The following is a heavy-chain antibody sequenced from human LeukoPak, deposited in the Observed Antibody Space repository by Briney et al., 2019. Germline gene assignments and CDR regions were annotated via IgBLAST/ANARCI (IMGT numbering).Heavy chain of an antibody. V-gene: IGHV4-34*01. CDR1: GGSFSGYY. D-gene: IGHD1-1*01. CDR2: INHSGST. CDR3: ARGTGTDSRIYDY. J-gene: IGHJ4*02. Sequence: PSETLSLTCAVYGGSFSGYYWSWIRQPPGKGLEWIGEINHSGSTNYNPSLKSRVTISVDTSKNQFSLKLSSVTAADTAVYYCARGTGTDSRIYDYWGQGTLVTVSS.